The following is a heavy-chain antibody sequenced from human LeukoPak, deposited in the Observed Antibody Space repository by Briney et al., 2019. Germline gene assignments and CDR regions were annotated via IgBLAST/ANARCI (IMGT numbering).Heavy chain of an antibody. CDR3: AKHKENYGDSCLDDS. CDR1: GFTFSSFA. J-gene: IGHJ5*01. Sequence: PGGSLRLSCAASGFTFSSFAMSWVRQAPGKGLEWVSAIRGSGGSTNYADSVKGRFTISRDNSKNMLYPQMNSLRAEDTAVYYCAKHKENYGDSCLDDSWGQGTLVTVSS. CDR2: IRGSGGST. V-gene: IGHV3-23*01. D-gene: IGHD4-17*01.